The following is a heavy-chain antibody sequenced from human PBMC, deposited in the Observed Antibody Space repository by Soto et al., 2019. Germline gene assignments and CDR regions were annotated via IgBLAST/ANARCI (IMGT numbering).Heavy chain of an antibody. D-gene: IGHD2-15*01. CDR3: ARDVAYCRGGSCIIVVTGMDV. CDR2: ITAYTGNT. J-gene: IGHJ6*02. Sequence: QVQLLQSGAEVKKPGASVKVSCKASGYTFTSYGTSWVRQAPGKGLEWMGWITAYTGNTNYAQKLQGRVTMTTDKSTSTAYMELRSLRCDDTAVYYCARDVAYCRGGSCIIVVTGMDVWGQGTTVTVSS. V-gene: IGHV1-18*01. CDR1: GYTFTSYG.